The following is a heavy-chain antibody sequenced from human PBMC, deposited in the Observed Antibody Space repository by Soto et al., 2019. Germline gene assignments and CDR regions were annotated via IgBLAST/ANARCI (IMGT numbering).Heavy chain of an antibody. CDR3: AKGRGGSGSLTPRVDF. Sequence: EVQLLESGGGLVQPGGSLRLSCAASGFTFKNYAMTWFRQAPGKGLEWFSAISGGGDTTSYADSVKGRFTVSRDGSKNTLYLQMSSLRAEDTALYYCAKGRGGSGSLTPRVDFWGQGTLVTVSS. V-gene: IGHV3-23*01. J-gene: IGHJ4*02. D-gene: IGHD3-10*01. CDR2: ISGGGDTT. CDR1: GFTFKNYA.